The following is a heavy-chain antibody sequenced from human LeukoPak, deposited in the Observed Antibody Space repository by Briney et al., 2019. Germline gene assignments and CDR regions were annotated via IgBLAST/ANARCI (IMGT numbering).Heavy chain of an antibody. D-gene: IGHD2-2*01. CDR2: SYPDDSDT. Sequence: GESLKIPCEGSGYSFTNYWIGWVRQMPGKGLEWMGISYPDDSDTRYSPSFQGQVTISADKSIGTAYLQWSSLKASDTAMYYCAIGGDSSTSCYRCFNYWGQGTLVTVSS. J-gene: IGHJ4*02. CDR1: GYSFTNYW. CDR3: AIGGDSSTSCYRCFNY. V-gene: IGHV5-51*01.